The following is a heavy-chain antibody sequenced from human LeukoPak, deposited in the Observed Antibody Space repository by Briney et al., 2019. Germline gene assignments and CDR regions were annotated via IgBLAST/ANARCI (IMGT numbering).Heavy chain of an antibody. Sequence: PGGSLRLSCAASGFTFSSYSMNWVRQAPGKGLEWVSSISSSSSYIYYADSVKGRFTISRDNAKNSLYLQMNSLRAEDTAVYYCARDRGSRILYYYGMGVWGQGTTVTVSS. CDR1: GFTFSSYS. D-gene: IGHD2/OR15-2a*01. CDR2: ISSSSSYI. V-gene: IGHV3-21*01. CDR3: ARDRGSRILYYYGMGV. J-gene: IGHJ6*02.